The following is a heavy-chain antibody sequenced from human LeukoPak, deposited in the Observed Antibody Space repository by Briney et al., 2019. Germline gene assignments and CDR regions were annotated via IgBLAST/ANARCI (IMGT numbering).Heavy chain of an antibody. D-gene: IGHD6-13*01. CDR2: IYYSGST. CDR3: ARSHPIAAAGTRPRPGTFGY. V-gene: IGHV4-59*08. J-gene: IGHJ4*02. CDR1: GGSISSYY. Sequence: SETLSLTCTVSGGSISSYYWSWIRQPPGKGLEWIGYIYYSGSTNYNPSLKSRVTISVDTSKNQFSLKLSSVTAADTAVYYCARSHPIAAAGTRPRPGTFGYWGQGTLVTVSS.